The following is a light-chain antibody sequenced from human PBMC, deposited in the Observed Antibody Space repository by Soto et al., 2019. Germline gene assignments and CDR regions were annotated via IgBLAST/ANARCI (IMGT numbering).Light chain of an antibody. CDR3: CSFTSSSTLV. J-gene: IGLJ1*01. Sequence: QSALTQPASVSGSPGQSITISCAGTSSDVGGYNLVSWFQQHPGKVPKLMIYDVSKRPPGVSNRFSGSKSGNTASLTISGLQAEDEADYYCCSFTSSSTLVFATGTKVTVL. CDR2: DVS. V-gene: IGLV2-14*01. CDR1: SSDVGGYNL.